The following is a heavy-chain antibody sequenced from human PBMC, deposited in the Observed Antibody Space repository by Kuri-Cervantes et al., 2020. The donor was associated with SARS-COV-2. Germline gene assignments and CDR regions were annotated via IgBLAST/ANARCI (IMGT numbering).Heavy chain of an antibody. J-gene: IGHJ4*02. Sequence: GGSLRLSCAASGFTFSTYGMHWVRQAPGKGLEWVAVIWYDGSNKYYADSVKGRFTISRDNSKNTLYLQMNSLRAEDTAVYYCARDQRLSGYFDYWGQGTLVTVSS. CDR2: IWYDGSNK. CDR1: GFTFSTYG. V-gene: IGHV3-33*01. CDR3: ARDQRLSGYFDY. D-gene: IGHD2-15*01.